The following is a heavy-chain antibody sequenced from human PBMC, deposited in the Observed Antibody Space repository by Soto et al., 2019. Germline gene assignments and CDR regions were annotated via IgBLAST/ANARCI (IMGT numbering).Heavy chain of an antibody. CDR2: IYWDDDK. V-gene: IGHV2-5*02. CDR3: AHWYYYDSSALSRGFDY. Sequence: ESGPTLVNPTQTLTLTCTFSGFSLSTSGVGVGWIRQPPGKALEWLALIYWDDDKRYSPSLKSRLTITKDTSKNQVVLTMTNMDPVDTATYYCAHWYYYDSSALSRGFDYWGQGTLVTVSS. D-gene: IGHD3-22*01. CDR1: GFSLSTSGVG. J-gene: IGHJ4*02.